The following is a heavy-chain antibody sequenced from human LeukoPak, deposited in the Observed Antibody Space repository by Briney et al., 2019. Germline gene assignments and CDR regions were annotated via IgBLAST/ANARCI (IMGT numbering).Heavy chain of an antibody. D-gene: IGHD3-10*01. Sequence: GGTLRLSCAASGFTFSSYVMSWVRQAPGKGLEWVSAISGSGGSTYYAVSVKGRFTISKDKSKNTLSLQMNILRAEDTAVYYCAKDRHFEGSGSSTWEWDVWGKGTTVTISS. J-gene: IGHJ6*04. CDR1: GFTFSSYV. V-gene: IGHV3-23*01. CDR3: AKDRHFEGSGSSTWEWDV. CDR2: ISGSGGST.